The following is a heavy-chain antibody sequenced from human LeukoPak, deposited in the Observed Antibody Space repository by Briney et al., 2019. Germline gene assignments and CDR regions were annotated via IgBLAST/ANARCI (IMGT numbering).Heavy chain of an antibody. V-gene: IGHV3-21*01. D-gene: IGHD3-22*01. CDR2: ISSSSSYI. CDR1: GFSFTNYS. Sequence: GGSLRLSCAASGFSFTNYSMNWVRQAPGKGLEWVSSISSSSSYIYYADSVKGRFTISRDNAKNSLYLQMNSLRAEDTAVYYCARETYYYDSSGKRGMFDPWGQGTLVTVSS. J-gene: IGHJ5*02. CDR3: ARETYYYDSSGKRGMFDP.